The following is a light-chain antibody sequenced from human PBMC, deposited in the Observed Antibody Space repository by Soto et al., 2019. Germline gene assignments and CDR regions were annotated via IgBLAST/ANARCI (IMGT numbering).Light chain of an antibody. CDR2: SAS. V-gene: IGKV3-20*01. J-gene: IGKJ1*01. CDR1: QSVSNNY. CDR3: QQSGSSPGT. Sequence: EIVLTQSPGTLSLSPGERATLSCRASQSVSNNYLAWYRQKPGQAPRLLIYSASSRVTGIPDRFSGSGSGTDFTLTISRLEPEDFAVYYCQQSGSSPGTFGQGTKVDIK.